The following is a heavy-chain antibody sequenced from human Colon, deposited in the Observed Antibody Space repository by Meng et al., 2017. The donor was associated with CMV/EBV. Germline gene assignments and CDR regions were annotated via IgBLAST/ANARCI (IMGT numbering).Heavy chain of an antibody. CDR3: ATYYEGRGGQGP. CDR1: GGSNNSGNHH. J-gene: IGHJ5*02. D-gene: IGHD3-22*01. V-gene: IGHV4-31*02. CDR2: IYNSGTT. Sequence: VSGGSNNSGNHHWSWIRQHPGKGLEWIASIYNSGTTYYNPSLKSRVTMSVDSSKNQFFLNLNSVTAADTAVYYCATYYEGRGGQGPWGQGTLVTVSS.